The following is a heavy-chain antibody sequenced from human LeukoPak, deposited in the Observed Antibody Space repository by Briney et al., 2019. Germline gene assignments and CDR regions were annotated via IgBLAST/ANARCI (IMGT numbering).Heavy chain of an antibody. CDR2: IYPGDSDT. CDR1: GYSFTSYW. J-gene: IGHJ6*02. Sequence: GESLKISRKGSGYSFTSYWIGWVRQMPGKGLEWMGIIYPGDSDTRYSPSFQGQVTISADKSISTAYLQWSSLKASDTAMYYCARLSWGYSYGPYYYYYGMDVWGQGTTVTVSS. CDR3: ARLSWGYSYGPYYYYYGMDV. D-gene: IGHD5-18*01. V-gene: IGHV5-51*01.